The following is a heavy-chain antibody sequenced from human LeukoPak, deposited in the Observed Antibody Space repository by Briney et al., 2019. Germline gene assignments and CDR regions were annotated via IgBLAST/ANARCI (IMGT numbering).Heavy chain of an antibody. V-gene: IGHV4-34*01. D-gene: IGHD2-2*01. J-gene: IGHJ5*02. CDR1: GGSFSGYY. Sequence: PSETLSLTCAVYGGSFSGYYWSWIRQPPGKGLEWIGEINHSGSTNYNPSLKSRVTISVDTSKNQFSLKLSSVTAADTAVYYCARGPDIVVVPAALPMGDNWFDPWGQGTLVTVPS. CDR2: INHSGST. CDR3: ARGPDIVVVPAALPMGDNWFDP.